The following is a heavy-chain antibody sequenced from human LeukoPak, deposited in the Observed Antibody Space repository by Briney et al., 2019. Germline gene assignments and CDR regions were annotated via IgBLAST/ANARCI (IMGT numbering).Heavy chain of an antibody. V-gene: IGHV5-51*01. CDR3: ASITMVRGVIDAFDY. Sequence: GESLKISCKGSGYSFTSYWIGRVRQMPGKGLEWMGIIYPGDSDTRYSPSFQGQVTISADKSINTAYLQWSSLKASDTAIYYCASITMVRGVIDAFDYWGQGTLVTVSS. CDR1: GYSFTSYW. D-gene: IGHD3-10*01. J-gene: IGHJ4*02. CDR2: IYPGDSDT.